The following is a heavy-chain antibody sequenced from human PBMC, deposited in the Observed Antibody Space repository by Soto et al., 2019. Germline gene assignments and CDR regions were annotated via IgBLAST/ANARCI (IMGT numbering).Heavy chain of an antibody. J-gene: IGHJ4*02. CDR2: IKTNIDGGAT. V-gene: IGHV3-15*07. CDR3: TAGRGGSAYVPGAY. CDR1: GFSFTSAW. D-gene: IGHD5-12*01. Sequence: EVLLVESGGGLVKPGGSLRLSCAASGFSFTSAWMNWVRQIPEKGLEWVGRIKTNIDGGATDYSAPVKGRFTISRDDSKDTVYLQMNSLKTEDTAVYYCTAGRGGSAYVPGAYWGQGALVTVSS.